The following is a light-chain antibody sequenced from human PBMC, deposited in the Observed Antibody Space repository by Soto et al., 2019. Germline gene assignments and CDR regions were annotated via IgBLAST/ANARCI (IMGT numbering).Light chain of an antibody. CDR1: SSDFGSYNL. V-gene: IGLV2-23*01. CDR2: EGS. CDR3: CSYAGSSTPFV. J-gene: IGLJ1*01. Sequence: QSVLPQPASVSGSPGQSITISCTGTSSDFGSYNLVSWYQQHPGKAPKLMIYEGSKRPSGVSNRFSGSKSGNTASLTISGLQAEDEADYYCCSYAGSSTPFVFGTGTKVTVL.